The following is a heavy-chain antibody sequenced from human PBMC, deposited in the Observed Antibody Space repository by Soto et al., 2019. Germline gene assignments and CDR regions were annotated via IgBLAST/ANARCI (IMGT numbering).Heavy chain of an antibody. V-gene: IGHV3-64*07. CDR3: ARGDSSSPPIY. D-gene: IGHD6-13*01. J-gene: IGHJ4*02. CDR1: GFTFSNYA. CDR2: ISSNGRST. Sequence: EVQLVESGGGLVQPGGSLRLSCAASGFTFSNYAMHWVRQAPGKGLEFVSAISSNGRSTYYADSVKGRFTISRDNSKNTLYLQMGSLRADDMAVYYCARGDSSSPPIYWGQGTLVTVSS.